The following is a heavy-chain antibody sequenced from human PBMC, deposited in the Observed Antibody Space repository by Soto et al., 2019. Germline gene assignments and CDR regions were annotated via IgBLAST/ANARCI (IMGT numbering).Heavy chain of an antibody. Sequence: QITLKESGPTLVKPTQTLTLTCTFSGFSLSTSGVGVGWIRQPPGKALEWLALIYWDDDKRYSPSLKSRLTITKDNSKNQVVLTMTNMDPVDTATYYCAHRVVEPARVDFDYWGQGTLVTVSS. CDR1: GFSLSTSGVG. D-gene: IGHD2-15*01. V-gene: IGHV2-5*02. CDR2: IYWDDDK. CDR3: AHRVVEPARVDFDY. J-gene: IGHJ4*02.